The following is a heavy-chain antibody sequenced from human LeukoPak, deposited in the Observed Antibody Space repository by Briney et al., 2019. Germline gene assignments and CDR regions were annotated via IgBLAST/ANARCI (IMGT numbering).Heavy chain of an antibody. D-gene: IGHD3-10*01. CDR1: GGSISSYY. V-gene: IGHV4-59*01. CDR3: ARSTMVRGVNWFDP. Sequence: SETLSLTCTVSGGSISSYYWSWIRQPPGKGLEWIGCIYYSGSTNYNPSLKSRVTISVDTSKNQFSLKLSSVTAADTAVYYCARSTMVRGVNWFDPWGQGTLVTVSS. CDR2: IYYSGST. J-gene: IGHJ5*02.